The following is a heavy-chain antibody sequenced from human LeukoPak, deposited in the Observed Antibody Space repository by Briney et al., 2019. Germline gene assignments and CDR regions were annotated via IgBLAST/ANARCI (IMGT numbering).Heavy chain of an antibody. CDR3: ASLYGSGSYSTPDYFDY. D-gene: IGHD3-10*01. V-gene: IGHV3-30*04. CDR2: ISYDGSNK. CDR1: GFTFSSYA. J-gene: IGHJ4*02. Sequence: PGGSLRLSCAASGFTFSSYAMHWVRQAPGKGLERVAVISYDGSNKYYADSVKGRFTISRDNSKNTLYLQMNSLRAEDTAVYYCASLYGSGSYSTPDYFDYWGQGTLVTVSS.